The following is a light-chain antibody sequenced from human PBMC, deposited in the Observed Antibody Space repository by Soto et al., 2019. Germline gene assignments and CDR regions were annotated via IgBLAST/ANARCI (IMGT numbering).Light chain of an antibody. CDR2: DVN. Sequence: QSVLTQPRSVTGSPGQSVTISCTGTSSDVSGSNHVSWYQHHPGKAPRCLIYDVNKRPSGVPDRFSGSKSGSTASLTISGLQADDEAGYYCCSSAGSYTFVFGSGTKLTVL. CDR3: CSSAGSYTFV. V-gene: IGLV2-11*01. CDR1: SSDVSGSNH. J-gene: IGLJ1*01.